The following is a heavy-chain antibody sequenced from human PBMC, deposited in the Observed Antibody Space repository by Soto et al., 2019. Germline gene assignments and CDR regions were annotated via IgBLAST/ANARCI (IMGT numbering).Heavy chain of an antibody. V-gene: IGHV4-4*07. J-gene: IGHJ3*02. CDR1: GGSMNGFY. Sequence: SETLSLTCTVSGGSMNGFYWNWIRQPAGGGLEWIGRVYSSGRADYIPSLKSRITMSVDTSKNQFYLNLRFVTAADTAVYFCAKDKSGAADIWGHGTMVTVSS. CDR2: VYSSGRA. CDR3: AKDKSGAADI. D-gene: IGHD7-27*01.